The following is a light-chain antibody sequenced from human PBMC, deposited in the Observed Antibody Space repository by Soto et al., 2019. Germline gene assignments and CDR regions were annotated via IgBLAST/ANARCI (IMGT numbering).Light chain of an antibody. CDR2: DVT. J-gene: IGLJ1*01. CDR1: SSDVGSNNR. Sequence: QSALTQPPSVSGSPGQSVAISCTGSSSDVGSNNRVSWYHQPPGTAPKLIIYDVTNRPSGVPDRFSGSKSGNTASLTISGHQAEDEADYYCSSYTTSNTYVFGTGTKVTVL. CDR3: SSYTTSNTYV. V-gene: IGLV2-18*02.